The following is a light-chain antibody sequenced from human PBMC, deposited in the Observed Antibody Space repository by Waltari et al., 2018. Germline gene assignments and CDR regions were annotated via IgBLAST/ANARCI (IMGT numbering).Light chain of an antibody. Sequence: HSVLTQPPSASGTPGQRVTIFCSGTGSNIGRNPVEWYQHLPGTAPKLLIYTNDQRPSGVPARFSGSKSGTSASLAISGLQSEDEAVYYCATWDDSLNGVVFGGGTKLTVL. V-gene: IGLV1-44*01. CDR1: GSNIGRNP. J-gene: IGLJ3*02. CDR2: TND. CDR3: ATWDDSLNGVV.